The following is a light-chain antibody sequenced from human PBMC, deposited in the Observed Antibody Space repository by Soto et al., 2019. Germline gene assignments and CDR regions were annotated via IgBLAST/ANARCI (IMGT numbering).Light chain of an antibody. Sequence: DIVMTQSPDSLAVSLGERATINCKSSQSVLYRSNNNNYLAWYQQKPGQPPKLLIYWASSRESGVPDRFSGSGSGTDFNLTISSLQAEDVAVYYCQQYYSTPLTFGGGTKLEI. CDR2: WAS. V-gene: IGKV4-1*01. J-gene: IGKJ4*01. CDR3: QQYYSTPLT. CDR1: QSVLYRSNNNNY.